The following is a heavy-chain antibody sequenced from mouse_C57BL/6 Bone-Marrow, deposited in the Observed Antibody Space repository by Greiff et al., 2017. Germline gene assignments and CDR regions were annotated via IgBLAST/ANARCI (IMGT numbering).Heavy chain of an antibody. CDR3: ARPLYYYGSSGYFDY. J-gene: IGHJ2*01. D-gene: IGHD1-1*01. CDR2: IYPGSGNT. CDR1: DYY. Sequence: DYYINWVKQRPGQGLEWIGWIYPGSGNTKYNEKFKGKATLTVDTSSSTAYMQLSSLTSEDSAVYFCARPLYYYGSSGYFDYWGQGTTLTVSS. V-gene: IGHV1-84*01.